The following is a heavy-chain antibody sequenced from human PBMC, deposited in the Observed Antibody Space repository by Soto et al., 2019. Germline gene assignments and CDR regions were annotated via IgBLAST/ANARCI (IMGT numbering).Heavy chain of an antibody. CDR1: GFIFSKAW. CDR3: TTAGLSR. D-gene: IGHD3-10*01. V-gene: IGHV3-15*01. CDR2: IKSKTDGGTA. J-gene: IGHJ4*02. Sequence: VGSLRLSCAASGFIFSKAWVSWVRQAPGKGLEWVGLIKSKTDGGTADYAAPVKGRFTISRDDSKNTLYLQMNSLKTEDTAMYYCTTAGLSRWGQGALVTVS.